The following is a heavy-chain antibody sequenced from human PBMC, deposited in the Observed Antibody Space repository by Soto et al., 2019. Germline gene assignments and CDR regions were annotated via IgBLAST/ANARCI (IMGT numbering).Heavy chain of an antibody. V-gene: IGHV3-48*03. Sequence: EVHLGESGGGLVQPGGSLRLSCAASGFTFSRYEMHWVRQAPGMGLEWVAYISGSGGTIYYADSVKGRFTISRDNAKNSLFLQMNILRVEDAAVYYCAREDKDDFDYWGQGTLVTVSS. CDR1: GFTFSRYE. J-gene: IGHJ4*02. CDR3: AREDKDDFDY. D-gene: IGHD2-15*01. CDR2: ISGSGGTI.